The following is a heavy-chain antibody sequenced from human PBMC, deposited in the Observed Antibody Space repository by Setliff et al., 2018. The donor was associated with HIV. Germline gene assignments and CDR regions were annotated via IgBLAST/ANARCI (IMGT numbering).Heavy chain of an antibody. J-gene: IGHJ5*01. Sequence: PGESLKISCAASGFTFTNYAMSWVRQAPGKGLEWVSSNSGSGDDTYYADSVKGRFTISRDKFKNTLYLQMNSLRVDDTAVYYCARGSKGESGSTTICDSWGQGTQVTVSS. CDR2: NSGSGDDT. D-gene: IGHD2-2*01. CDR1: GFTFTNYA. CDR3: ARGSKGESGSTTICDS. V-gene: IGHV3-23*01.